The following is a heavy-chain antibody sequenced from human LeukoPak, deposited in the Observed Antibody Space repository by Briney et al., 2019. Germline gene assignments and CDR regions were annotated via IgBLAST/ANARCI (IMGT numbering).Heavy chain of an antibody. V-gene: IGHV1-2*06. D-gene: IGHD3-22*01. CDR3: ARRDYYDSSGYSDY. CDR2: INPNSGGT. Sequence: GASVKVSCKASGYTFTGYYMHWVRQAPGQGLEWMGRINPNSGGTNYARKFQGRVTMTRDTSISTAYMELSRLRSDDTAVYYCARRDYYDSSGYSDYWGQGTLVTVSS. CDR1: GYTFTGYY. J-gene: IGHJ4*02.